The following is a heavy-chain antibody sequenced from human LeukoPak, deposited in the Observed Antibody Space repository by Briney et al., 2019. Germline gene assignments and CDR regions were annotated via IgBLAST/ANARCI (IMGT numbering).Heavy chain of an antibody. CDR2: IKSKTDGGTT. D-gene: IGHD1-26*01. V-gene: IGHV3-15*01. J-gene: IGHJ1*01. CDR1: GFTFSNAW. Sequence: PGGSLRLSCAASGFTFSNAWMSWVRQAPGKGLEWVGRIKSKTDGGTTGYAAPVKGRFTISRDDSKNTLYLQMNSLKTEDTAVYYCTTGSPVGATTAEYFQHWGQGTLVTVSS. CDR3: TTGSPVGATTAEYFQH.